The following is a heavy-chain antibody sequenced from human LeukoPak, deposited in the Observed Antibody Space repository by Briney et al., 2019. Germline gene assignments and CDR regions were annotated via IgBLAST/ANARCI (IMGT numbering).Heavy chain of an antibody. Sequence: GGSLRLSCAASGFTFSSYWMSWVRQAPGKGLEWVGFIRSKAYGGTTEYAASVKGRFTISRDDSKGIAYLQMNSLKTEDTAVYYCTRASGWAPDAFDIWGQGTMVTVSS. CDR2: IRSKAYGGTT. CDR3: TRASGWAPDAFDI. J-gene: IGHJ3*02. V-gene: IGHV3-49*04. D-gene: IGHD6-19*01. CDR1: GFTFSSYW.